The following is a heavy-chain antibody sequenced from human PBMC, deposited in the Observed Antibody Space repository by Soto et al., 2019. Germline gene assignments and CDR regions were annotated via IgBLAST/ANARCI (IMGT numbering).Heavy chain of an antibody. CDR2: IHYRGST. Sequence: SETLSLTCRLSGGSITGAYYWNWIRQHPGKGLEWIGSIHYRGSTYYNPSLKTRITISLDRSNNQFSLNLSSVTAADTAVYYCARVRDSFGLDVWGQGTTLTVSS. D-gene: IGHD2-15*01. CDR3: ARVRDSFGLDV. CDR1: GGSITGAYY. J-gene: IGHJ6*02. V-gene: IGHV4-31*03.